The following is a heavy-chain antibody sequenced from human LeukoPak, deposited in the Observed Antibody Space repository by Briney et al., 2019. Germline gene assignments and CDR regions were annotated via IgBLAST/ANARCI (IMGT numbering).Heavy chain of an antibody. J-gene: IGHJ3*02. CDR2: IYDSGST. D-gene: IGHD3-22*01. CDR3: ASLTTAEAFDI. V-gene: IGHV4-59*01. CDR1: GGSISIYY. Sequence: SETLSLTCTVSGGSISIYYWSWIRQPPGKGLEWIGYIYDSGSTNYNPSLKSRVTISVDTSKNQFSLKLSSVAAADTAVYYCASLTTAEAFDIWGQGTMVTVSS.